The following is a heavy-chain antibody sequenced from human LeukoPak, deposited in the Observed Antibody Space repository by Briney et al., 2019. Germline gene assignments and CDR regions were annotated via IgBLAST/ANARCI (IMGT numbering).Heavy chain of an antibody. Sequence: GGSLRLSCAASGFTYSSYARSWVRQAPGKGLEWVSAISADASSTYYADSVEGRFTISRYNSKNTLYLQMNSLRADDTAVYYCARGAYGDYDYWGQGTLVTVSS. CDR2: ISADASST. D-gene: IGHD4-17*01. J-gene: IGHJ4*02. CDR1: GFTYSSYA. CDR3: ARGAYGDYDY. V-gene: IGHV3-23*01.